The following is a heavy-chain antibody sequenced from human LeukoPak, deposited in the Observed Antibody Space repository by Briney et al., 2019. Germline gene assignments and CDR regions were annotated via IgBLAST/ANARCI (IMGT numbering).Heavy chain of an antibody. CDR3: AAGAPVVYGSGSYFDYYYYYMDV. D-gene: IGHD3-10*01. CDR2: IYTSGST. J-gene: IGHJ6*03. Sequence: PSETLSLTCTVSGGSISSYYWSWIRQPPGKGLEWIGYIYTSGSTNYNPSLKSRVTISVDTSKNQFSLKLSSVTAADTAVYYCAAGAPVVYGSGSYFDYYYYYMDVWGKGTTVTVSS. CDR1: GGSISSYY. V-gene: IGHV4-4*09.